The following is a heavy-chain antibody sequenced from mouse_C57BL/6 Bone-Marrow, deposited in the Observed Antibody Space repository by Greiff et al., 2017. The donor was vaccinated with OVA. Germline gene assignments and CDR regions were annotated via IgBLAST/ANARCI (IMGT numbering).Heavy chain of an antibody. CDR2: ISYDGSN. CDR1: GYSITSGYY. Sequence: EVKLEESGPGLVKPSQSLSLTCSVTGYSITSGYYWNWIRQFPGNKLEWMGYISYDGSNNYNPSLKNRISITRDTSKNQFFLELNSVTTEDTATYYCARGRGNYGYYAMDYWGQGTSVTVSS. D-gene: IGHD2-1*01. V-gene: IGHV3-6*01. J-gene: IGHJ4*01. CDR3: ARGRGNYGYYAMDY.